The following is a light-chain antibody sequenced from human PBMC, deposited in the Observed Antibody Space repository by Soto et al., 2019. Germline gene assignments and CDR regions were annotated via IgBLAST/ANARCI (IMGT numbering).Light chain of an antibody. V-gene: IGLV2-14*01. J-gene: IGLJ1*01. CDR1: SSDVGGYNY. Sequence: QSALTQPASVSGSPGQSITISCTGTSSDVGGYNYVSWYQQHPGKAPKLMIYEVSNRPSGRFSGSKAGNTASLTISGLLDDDEADYFCASFRSGTILVFGSGTKVTVL. CDR2: EVS. CDR3: ASFRSGTILV.